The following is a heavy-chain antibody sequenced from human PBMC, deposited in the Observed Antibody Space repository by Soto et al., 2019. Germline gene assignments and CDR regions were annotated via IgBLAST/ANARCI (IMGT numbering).Heavy chain of an antibody. CDR1: GFTFSSYA. Sequence: GGSLRLSCAASGFTFSSYAMSWVRQAPGKGLEWVSAISGSGGSTYYADSVKGRFTISRDNSKNTLYLQMNSLRAEDTALYYCAKDLANYYYYYMDVWGKGTTVTVSS. CDR3: AKDLANYYYYYMDV. J-gene: IGHJ6*03. CDR2: ISGSGGST. V-gene: IGHV3-23*01.